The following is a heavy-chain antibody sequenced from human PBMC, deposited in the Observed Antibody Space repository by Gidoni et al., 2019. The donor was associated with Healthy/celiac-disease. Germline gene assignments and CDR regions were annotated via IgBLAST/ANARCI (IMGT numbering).Heavy chain of an antibody. CDR3: ARGATVTTLSDAFDI. CDR1: GGSISSCGYY. Sequence: QVQLQESGPGLLKPSQTLSLTCTVPGGSISSCGYYWSWIRQHPGKGLEWIDYIYYSGSTYYNPSLKSRVTISVDTSKNQFSLKLSSVTAADTAVYYCARGATVTTLSDAFDIGGQGTMVTVSS. CDR2: IYYSGST. V-gene: IGHV4-31*03. D-gene: IGHD4-17*01. J-gene: IGHJ3*02.